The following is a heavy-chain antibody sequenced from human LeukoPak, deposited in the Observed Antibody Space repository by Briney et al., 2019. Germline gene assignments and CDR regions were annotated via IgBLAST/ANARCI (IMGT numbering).Heavy chain of an antibody. J-gene: IGHJ3*02. CDR3: ARDVPHIGSAGVFDI. CDR1: GYTFTSYY. CDR2: INPSGGST. Sequence: ASVKVSCKASGYTFTSYYMHWVRQAPGQGLEWMGIINPSGGSTSYAQKFQGRVTMTRDTSTSTVYMELSSLRSEDTAVYYCARDVPHIGSAGVFDIWGQGTMVTVSS. D-gene: IGHD1-26*01. V-gene: IGHV1-46*01.